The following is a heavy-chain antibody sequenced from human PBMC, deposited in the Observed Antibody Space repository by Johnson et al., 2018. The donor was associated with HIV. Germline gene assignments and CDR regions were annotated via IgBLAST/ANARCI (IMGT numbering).Heavy chain of an antibody. CDR2: INWNGDNT. CDR3: ARGGMRGELGAFDI. CDR1: GFTFDDYG. J-gene: IGHJ3*02. Sequence: VQLVESGGGVVRPGGSLRLSCAASGFTFDDYGMNWVRQAPGKGLERVSGINWNGDNTGYGDSVKGRFTIFRDNAKNSLYLQMNRLRAEDTALYYCARGGMRGELGAFDIWGQGTMVTVSS. D-gene: IGHD1-26*01. V-gene: IGHV3-20*04.